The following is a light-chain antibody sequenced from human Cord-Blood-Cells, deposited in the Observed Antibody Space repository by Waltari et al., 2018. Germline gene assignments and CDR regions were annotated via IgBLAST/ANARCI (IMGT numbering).Light chain of an antibody. CDR1: KLGDKY. J-gene: IGLJ2*01. CDR3: QAWDSSTDVV. CDR2: QDS. Sequence: SYALTQPPSVSVYPGQTDSITCSGDKLGDKYACWYQQKPGQSPVLVIYQDSKRPSGIPERFSGSNSGNTATLTISGTQAMDEADYYCQAWDSSTDVVFGGGTKLTVL. V-gene: IGLV3-1*01.